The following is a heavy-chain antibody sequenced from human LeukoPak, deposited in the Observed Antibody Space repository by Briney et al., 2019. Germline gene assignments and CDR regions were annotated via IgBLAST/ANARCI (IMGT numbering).Heavy chain of an antibody. V-gene: IGHV4-34*01. D-gene: IGHD3-22*01. CDR1: GGSFSGYY. CDR2: INHSGST. Sequence: PSETLSLTCAVYGGSFSGYYWSWIRQPPGKGLEWIGEINHSGSTNYNPSLKSRVTISVDTSKNQFSLKLSSVTAADTAVYYCASVYDSSGYYPFWGQGTLVAVSS. CDR3: ASVYDSSGYYPF. J-gene: IGHJ4*02.